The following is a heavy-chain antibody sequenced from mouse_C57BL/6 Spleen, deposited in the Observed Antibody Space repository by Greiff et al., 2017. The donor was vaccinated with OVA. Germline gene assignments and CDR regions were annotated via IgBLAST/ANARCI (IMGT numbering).Heavy chain of an antibody. V-gene: IGHV1-75*01. Sequence: VQLQQSGPELVKPGASVKISCKASGYTFPDYYITWVKQRPGQGLAWIGWIFPGSGSTYYTEKFKGKATLTVDKSSSPAYMLLSSLTSEDSAVDFCARTHYYGSSYGFAYWGQGTLVTVSA. D-gene: IGHD1-1*01. CDR3: ARTHYYGSSYGFAY. CDR1: GYTFPDYY. CDR2: IFPGSGST. J-gene: IGHJ3*01.